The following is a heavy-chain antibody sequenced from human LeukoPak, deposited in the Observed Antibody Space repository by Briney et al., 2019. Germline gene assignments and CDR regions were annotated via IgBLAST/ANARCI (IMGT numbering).Heavy chain of an antibody. Sequence: SETLSLTCTVSGGSISSYYWSWIRQPPGKGLEWIGYIYHSGSTNYNPSLKSRVTISVDTSKNQFSLKLSSVTAADTAVYYCASQFSYGDYMDYWGQGTLVTVSS. V-gene: IGHV4-59*01. CDR3: ASQFSYGDYMDY. J-gene: IGHJ4*02. D-gene: IGHD4-17*01. CDR1: GGSISSYY. CDR2: IYHSGST.